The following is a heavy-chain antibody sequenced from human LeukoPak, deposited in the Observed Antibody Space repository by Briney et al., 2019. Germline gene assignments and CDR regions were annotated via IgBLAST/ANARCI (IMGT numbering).Heavy chain of an antibody. Sequence: SETLSLTCTVSGGSISSYYWSWIRQPPGKGLEWIGYIYYSGSTNYNPSLKSRVTISVDTSKNQFSLKLSSVTAADTAVYYCARVQLLYGDYPGHAFDIWGQGTMVTVSS. J-gene: IGHJ3*02. CDR3: ARVQLLYGDYPGHAFDI. CDR1: GGSISSYY. CDR2: IYYSGST. D-gene: IGHD4-17*01. V-gene: IGHV4-59*08.